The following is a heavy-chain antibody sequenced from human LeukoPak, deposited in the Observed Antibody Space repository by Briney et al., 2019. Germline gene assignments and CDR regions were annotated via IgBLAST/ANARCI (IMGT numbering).Heavy chain of an antibody. Sequence: GASVKVSCKASGGTFSSYAISWVRQAPGQGLGWMGGIIPIFGTANYAQKFQGRVTITTDETTSTAYMELSSLRSENTAVYYWARESGTTAFDYWGQGTLVTVSS. V-gene: IGHV1-69*05. CDR3: ARESGTTAFDY. J-gene: IGHJ4*02. D-gene: IGHD1-1*01. CDR2: IIPIFGTA. CDR1: GGTFSSYA.